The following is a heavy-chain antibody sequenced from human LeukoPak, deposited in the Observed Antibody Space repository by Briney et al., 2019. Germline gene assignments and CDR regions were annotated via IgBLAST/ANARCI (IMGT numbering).Heavy chain of an antibody. CDR3: ARPDSSGWYVRDAFDI. V-gene: IGHV1-2*02. J-gene: IGHJ3*02. CDR1: GYTFTGYY. Sequence: GASVKVSCKASGYTFTGYYMHWVRQAPGQGLEWMGWINPNSGGTNYAQKFQGRVTMTRDTSISTAYMELSRLRSDDTAVYYCARPDSSGWYVRDAFDIWGQGTMVTVSS. D-gene: IGHD6-19*01. CDR2: INPNSGGT.